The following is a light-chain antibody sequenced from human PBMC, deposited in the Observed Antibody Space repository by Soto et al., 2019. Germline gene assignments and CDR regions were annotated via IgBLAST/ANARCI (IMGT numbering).Light chain of an antibody. CDR1: LSEFGAYNY. J-gene: IGLJ1*01. CDR3: SSFKGTSIFV. V-gene: IGLV2-8*01. Sequence: QSALTQPPSAAGSPGQSVTIPCTGTLSEFGAYNYVTWYQQRPGVAMKLIIYEVSKRPSWFSDRIFPCKSGNMASLTVSGLQADDEANYYCSSFKGTSIFVCGAWTKHTDL. CDR2: EVS.